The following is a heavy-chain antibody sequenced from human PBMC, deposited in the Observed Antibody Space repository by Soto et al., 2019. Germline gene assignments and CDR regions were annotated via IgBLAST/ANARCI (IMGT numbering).Heavy chain of an antibody. CDR1: GGSFSGYY. CDR3: ARGPGGYDYVWGSYRYTPRFDY. V-gene: IGHV4-34*01. Sequence: SETLSLTCAVYGGSFSGYYWSWIRQPPGKGLEWIGEINHSGSTNYNPPLKSRVTISVDTSKNQFSLKLSSVTAADTAVYYCARGPGGYDYVWGSYRYTPRFDYWGQGTLVTVSS. CDR2: INHSGST. J-gene: IGHJ4*02. D-gene: IGHD3-16*02.